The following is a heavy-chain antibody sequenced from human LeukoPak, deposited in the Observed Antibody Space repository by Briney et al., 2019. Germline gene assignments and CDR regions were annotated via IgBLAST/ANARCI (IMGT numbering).Heavy chain of an antibody. Sequence: PGGSLRLSCAASGFTFSSYGMHWVRHAPGKGLEWVAVIWYDGSNKYYADSVKGRFTISRDNSKNTLYLQMNSLRAEDTAVYYCARRGYSYGYHYYYYMDVWGKGTTVTVSS. CDR1: GFTFSSYG. CDR2: IWYDGSNK. D-gene: IGHD5-18*01. J-gene: IGHJ6*03. CDR3: ARRGYSYGYHYYYYMDV. V-gene: IGHV3-33*01.